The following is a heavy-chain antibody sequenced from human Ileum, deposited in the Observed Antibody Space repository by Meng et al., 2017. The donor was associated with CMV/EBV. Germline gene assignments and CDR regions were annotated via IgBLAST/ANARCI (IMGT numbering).Heavy chain of an antibody. CDR3: ARDRPTHLIYCSNDNCCSNAMDV. CDR2: IRGSGSTV. J-gene: IGHJ6*02. D-gene: IGHD2-8*01. V-gene: IGHV3-48*03. CDR1: GFTLSSYE. Sequence: GESLKISCTASGFTLSSYEMNWVRQAPGKGLEWVSYIRGSGSTVTYGDSVKGRFTISRDNAKNSLYLQMNSLRAKDKAVYYCARDRPTHLIYCSNDNCCSNAMDVWGQGTTVTVSS.